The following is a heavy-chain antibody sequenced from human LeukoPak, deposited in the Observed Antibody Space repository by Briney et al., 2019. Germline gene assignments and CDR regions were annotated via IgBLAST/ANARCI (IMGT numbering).Heavy chain of an antibody. CDR1: GYTFTRYD. J-gene: IGHJ4*02. CDR2: MNPNSGNT. V-gene: IGHV1-8*01. CDR3: ARDLRLSRISGYYYY. Sequence: ASVKVSCKASGYTFTRYDIKWVRQATGQGLEWMGWMNPNSGNTGYAQKFQGRVTMTRNTSISTAYMELSSLRSEDTAVHYCARDLRLSRISGYYYYWGQGTLVTVSS. D-gene: IGHD3-22*01.